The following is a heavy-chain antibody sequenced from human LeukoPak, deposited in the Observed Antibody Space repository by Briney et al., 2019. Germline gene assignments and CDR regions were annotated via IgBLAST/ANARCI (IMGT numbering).Heavy chain of an antibody. D-gene: IGHD6-19*01. CDR1: GFTFSSYA. CDR2: ISYDGSNK. Sequence: PGRSLRLSCAASGFTFSSYAMHWVRQAPGKGLEWVAVISYDGSNKYYADSVKGRFTISRDNSKNTLYLQMNSLRAEGTAVYYCARDGVAVAGKNYGMDVWGQGTTVTVSS. J-gene: IGHJ6*02. V-gene: IGHV3-30-3*01. CDR3: ARDGVAVAGKNYGMDV.